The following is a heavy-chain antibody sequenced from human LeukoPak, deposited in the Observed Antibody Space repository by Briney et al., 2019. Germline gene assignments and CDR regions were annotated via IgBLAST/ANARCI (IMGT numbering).Heavy chain of an antibody. Sequence: KPSETLSLTCTVSGGSISSYYWSWIRQPPGKGLEWIGYIYYSGSTNYNPSLKSRVTISVDTSKNQFSLKLSSVTAADTAVYYCARGIAAAGADRRFDYWGQGTLVTVSS. D-gene: IGHD6-13*01. J-gene: IGHJ4*02. CDR3: ARGIAAAGADRRFDY. CDR1: GGSISSYY. V-gene: IGHV4-59*01. CDR2: IYYSGST.